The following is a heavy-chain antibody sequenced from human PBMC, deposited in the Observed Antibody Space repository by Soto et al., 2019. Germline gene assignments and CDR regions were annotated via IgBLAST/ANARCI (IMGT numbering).Heavy chain of an antibody. V-gene: IGHV3-23*01. CDR1: GFTFSSYA. J-gene: IGHJ4*02. CDR2: ISGGGGST. D-gene: IGHD3-22*01. CDR3: AKGMITMIVVVINLYFDY. Sequence: EVQLLESGGGLVQPGGSLRLSCAASGFTFSSYAMSWVRQAPGKGLEWVSAISGGGGSTYYADSVKGRFTISRDNSKNTLYLQVNSLRAEDTAVYYCAKGMITMIVVVINLYFDYWGQGTLVTVSS.